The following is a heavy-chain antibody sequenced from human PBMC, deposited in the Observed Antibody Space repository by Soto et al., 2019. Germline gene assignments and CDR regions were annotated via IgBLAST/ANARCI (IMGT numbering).Heavy chain of an antibody. CDR1: GGTFSSYT. Sequence: QVQLVQSGAEVKKPGSSVKVSCKASGGTFSSYTISWVRQAPGQGLEWMGRIIPILGIANYAQKFQGRVTITADKSTSTAYMELSSLRSEDTAVYYCARDLPTSQYYSYGMDVWGQGTTVPVSS. CDR3: ARDLPTSQYYSYGMDV. CDR2: IIPILGIA. V-gene: IGHV1-69*08. J-gene: IGHJ6*02.